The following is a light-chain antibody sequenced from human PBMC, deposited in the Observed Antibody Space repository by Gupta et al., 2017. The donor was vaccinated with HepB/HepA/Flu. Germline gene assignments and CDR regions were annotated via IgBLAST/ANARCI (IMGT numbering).Light chain of an antibody. V-gene: IGKV1D-8*01. CDR3: QQYYSLPPT. CDR1: QDISSS. CDR2: ATS. J-gene: IGKJ1*01. Sequence: VLWITQSTSLLSASTGDRVTISCRMRQDISSSLAWYQQKTGKAPELLIYATSTLQSGVPSRFSGSGSGTDFTLTISCLQSEDFATYYCQQYYSLPPTFGQGTKVEIK.